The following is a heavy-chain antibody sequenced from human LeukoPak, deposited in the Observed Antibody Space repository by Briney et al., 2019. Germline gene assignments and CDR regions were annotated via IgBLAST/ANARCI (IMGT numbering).Heavy chain of an antibody. D-gene: IGHD3-10*01. J-gene: IGHJ4*02. CDR2: IYTSGST. CDR3: ARWADYYGSGSQAIDY. V-gene: IGHV4-4*07. CDR1: GGSISSYY. Sequence: PSETLSLTCTVSGGSISSYYWSWIRQPAGKGLEWIGRIYTSGSTNYNPSLRSRVTISVDTSKNQFSLKLSSVTAADTAVYYCARWADYYGSGSQAIDYWGQGTLATVSS.